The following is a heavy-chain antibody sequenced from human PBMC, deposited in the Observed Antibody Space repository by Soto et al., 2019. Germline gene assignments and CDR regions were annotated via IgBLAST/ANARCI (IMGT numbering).Heavy chain of an antibody. V-gene: IGHV1-69*13. CDR1: GGTFSSYA. CDR2: IIPIFGTA. D-gene: IGHD6-13*01. Sequence: ASVKVSCMASGGTFSSYAISWVRQAPGQGLQWMGGIIPIFGTANYAQKFQGRVTITADESTSTAYMELSSLRSEDTAVYYCARVNGGIAAAGTRENWFDPWGQGTLVTVSS. CDR3: ARVNGGIAAAGTRENWFDP. J-gene: IGHJ5*02.